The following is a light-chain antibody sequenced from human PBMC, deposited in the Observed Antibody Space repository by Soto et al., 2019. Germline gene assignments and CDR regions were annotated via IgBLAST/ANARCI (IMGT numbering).Light chain of an antibody. Sequence: EIVLTQSPGNLSLSPGERATLSCRASQSVSSSYLAWYQQKPGQATRILIYGASSRATRIPDRFSGSGSETDFALNSSRMAPEDFAVYYCQRYGNSPLTFGQGTKVDIK. V-gene: IGKV3-20*01. CDR2: GAS. CDR1: QSVSSSY. CDR3: QRYGNSPLT. J-gene: IGKJ1*01.